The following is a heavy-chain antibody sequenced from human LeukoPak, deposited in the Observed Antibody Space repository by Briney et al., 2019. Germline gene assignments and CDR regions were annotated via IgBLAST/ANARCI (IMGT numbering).Heavy chain of an antibody. D-gene: IGHD2-2*02. Sequence: SETLSLTCTVSGGSISSYYWSWIRQPPGKGLEWIGYIYYSGSTNYNPSLKSRVTISVDTSKNQFSLKLSSVTAADTAVYYCARRHYCSSTSCYSGPAFDIWGQGTMVTVPS. V-gene: IGHV4-59*08. CDR3: ARRHYCSSTSCYSGPAFDI. CDR2: IYYSGST. J-gene: IGHJ3*02. CDR1: GGSISSYY.